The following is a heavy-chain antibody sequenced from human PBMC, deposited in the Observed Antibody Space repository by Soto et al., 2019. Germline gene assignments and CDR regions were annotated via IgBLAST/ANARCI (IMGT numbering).Heavy chain of an antibody. Sequence: GGSLRLSCAASGFTFSSYSMNWVRQAPGKGLEWVSSISGSSSYIYYSDSMKGRFTISRDNAKNSLYLQMNSLRAEDTAVYYCARDPYDIFSWVSGGMDVWRQGTTVTVSS. CDR2: ISGSSSYI. J-gene: IGHJ6*02. CDR1: GFTFSSYS. D-gene: IGHD3-9*01. V-gene: IGHV3-21*01. CDR3: ARDPYDIFSWVSGGMDV.